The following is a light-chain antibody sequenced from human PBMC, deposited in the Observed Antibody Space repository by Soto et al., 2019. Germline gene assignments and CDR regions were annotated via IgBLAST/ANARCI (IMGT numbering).Light chain of an antibody. Sequence: DIQMTQSPSTLSASVGDRVTITCWASQTINNWLAWYQQKPGEAPKLLMYRASNLADGVPSRFSGSGSGTEYTLTVSSLQPDDFASYYCQQYHIYATFGQGTRVEVK. CDR3: QQYHIYAT. CDR2: RAS. V-gene: IGKV1-5*03. CDR1: QTINNW. J-gene: IGKJ1*01.